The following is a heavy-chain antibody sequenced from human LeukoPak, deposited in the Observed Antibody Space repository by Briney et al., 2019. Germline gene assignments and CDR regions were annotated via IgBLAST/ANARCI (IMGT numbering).Heavy chain of an antibody. Sequence: PGGSLRLSCAASGFTFSDYYMSWIRQAPGKGLEWVSYISSSGSTIYYADSVKGRFTISRDNAKNSLYLQMNSLRAEDTAVYYCAKAPTTGTTRAYYFYMDVWGKGTTVTVSS. CDR2: ISSSGSTI. D-gene: IGHD1-1*01. V-gene: IGHV3-11*01. J-gene: IGHJ6*03. CDR1: GFTFSDYY. CDR3: AKAPTTGTTRAYYFYMDV.